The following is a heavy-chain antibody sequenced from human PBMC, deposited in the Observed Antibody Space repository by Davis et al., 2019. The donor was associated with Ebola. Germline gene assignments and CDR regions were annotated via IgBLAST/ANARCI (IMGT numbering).Heavy chain of an antibody. CDR3: ARARTTGTRYYYYYGMDV. Sequence: AASVKVSCKASGYTFTSYAMHWVRQAPGQRLEWMGWINAGNGNTKYSQKFQGRVTITRDTSASTAYMELSSLRSEDTAVYYCARARTTGTRYYYYYGMDVWGQGTTVTVSS. CDR2: INAGNGNT. CDR1: GYTFTSYA. J-gene: IGHJ6*02. V-gene: IGHV1-3*01. D-gene: IGHD1-1*01.